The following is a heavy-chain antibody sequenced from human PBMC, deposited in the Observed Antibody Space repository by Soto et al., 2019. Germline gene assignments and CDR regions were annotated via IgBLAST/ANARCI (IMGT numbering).Heavy chain of an antibody. V-gene: IGHV1-69*01. CDR2: IIPIFGTA. Sequence: QVQLVQSGAEVKKPGSSVKVSCKASGGTFSSYAINWVRQAPGQGLEWMGGIIPIFGTANYAQKFQGRVTITADESSSIAYMELSSLRSEHTAVYYCARGEGYISCWYGNDYLGQGTLVTVS. CDR1: GGTFSSYA. D-gene: IGHD6-19*01. CDR3: ARGEGYISCWYGNDY. J-gene: IGHJ4*02.